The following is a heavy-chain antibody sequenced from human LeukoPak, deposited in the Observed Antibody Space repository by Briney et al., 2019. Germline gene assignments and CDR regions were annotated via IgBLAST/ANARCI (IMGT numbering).Heavy chain of an antibody. D-gene: IGHD2-15*01. CDR2: ITYDGSNK. CDR3: ARGVAATYGFPYYFDY. CDR1: GFTFSSYA. J-gene: IGHJ4*02. Sequence: GRSLRLSCAASGFTFSSYAMHWVRQAPGKGLEWVAVITYDGSNKNYADSVKGRFTISRDNSKNTLYLQMNSLRAEDTAVYYCARGVAATYGFPYYFDYWGQGTLVTVSS. V-gene: IGHV3-30*04.